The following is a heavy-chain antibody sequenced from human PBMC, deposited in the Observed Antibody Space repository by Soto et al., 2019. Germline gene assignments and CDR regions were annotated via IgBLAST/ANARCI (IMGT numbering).Heavy chain of an antibody. V-gene: IGHV3-21*01. J-gene: IGHJ6*02. D-gene: IGHD5-12*01. Sequence: EVQLVESGGGLVKPGGSLRLSCAASGLTFSSYNMNWVRQAPGKGLEWVSSISSSSSYIYYADSVKGRFTISRDYAKNSLYLQMNSLRAEDTAVYYCARTRRDGYNNYYYYYGMDVWGQGTTVTVSS. CDR1: GLTFSSYN. CDR3: ARTRRDGYNNYYYYYGMDV. CDR2: ISSSSSYI.